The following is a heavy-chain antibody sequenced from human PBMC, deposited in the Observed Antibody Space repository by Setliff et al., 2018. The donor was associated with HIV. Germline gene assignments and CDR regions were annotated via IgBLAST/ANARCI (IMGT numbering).Heavy chain of an antibody. Sequence: PGGSLRLSCAASGFTFNNNDMTWVRQVPGKGLEFVSVIHSSGTTVYADSVKGRFTISRDNSKNTLYLQMNSLRAEDTAVYYCAKDMGEVVSYYFDYWGQGTLVTVSS. V-gene: IGHV3-66*01. CDR2: IHSSGTT. J-gene: IGHJ4*02. CDR1: GFTFNNND. D-gene: IGHD3-16*01. CDR3: AKDMGEVVSYYFDY.